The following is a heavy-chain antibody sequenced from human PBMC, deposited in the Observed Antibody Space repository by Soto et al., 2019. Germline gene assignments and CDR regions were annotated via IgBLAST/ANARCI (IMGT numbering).Heavy chain of an antibody. Sequence: QVQLVQSGAEVKKPGASVKVSCKASGYTFTSYGISWVRQAPGQGLEWMGWVSAYNGKTNYAQTLQGRVTMTPDTPTRTAYMELRSLRSDDTAVYYCARVIAAAADCDYWGQGTLVTVSS. CDR2: VSAYNGKT. V-gene: IGHV1-18*01. J-gene: IGHJ4*02. D-gene: IGHD6-13*01. CDR1: GYTFTSYG. CDR3: ARVIAAAADCDY.